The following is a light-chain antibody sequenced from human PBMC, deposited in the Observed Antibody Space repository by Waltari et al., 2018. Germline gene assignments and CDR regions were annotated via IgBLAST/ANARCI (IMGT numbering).Light chain of an antibody. J-gene: IGKJ2*01. CDR1: QSLVHSDGNTH. CDR3: MQGTHWPYT. V-gene: IGKV2-30*02. CDR2: RVF. Sequence: DVVMTQSPLSLPVTLGQPASISRTSSQSLVHSDGNTHLTWFQQRTCQSPRRLIYRVFNRDSGVPDRFSGSGSGTDFTLKISRVEAEDVGVYYCMQGTHWPYTFGQGTKLDIK.